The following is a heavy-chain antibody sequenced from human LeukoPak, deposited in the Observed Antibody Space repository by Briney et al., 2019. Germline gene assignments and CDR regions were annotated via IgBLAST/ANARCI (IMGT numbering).Heavy chain of an antibody. CDR2: IKEDGSEK. CDR3: ARRALRYCSSTSCPAQYYGVDV. J-gene: IGHJ6*04. Sequence: GGSLRLSCAASGFIFSSYWMSWVRQAPGKGLEWVANIKEDGSEKYYVDSVKGRFTISRDNAKNSLYLQTNSLRAEDTAVYYCARRALRYCSSTSCPAQYYGVDVLGKGTTVTVSS. CDR1: GFIFSSYW. V-gene: IGHV3-7*03. D-gene: IGHD2-2*01.